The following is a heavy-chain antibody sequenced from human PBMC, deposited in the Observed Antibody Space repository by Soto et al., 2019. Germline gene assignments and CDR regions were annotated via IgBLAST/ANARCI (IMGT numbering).Heavy chain of an antibody. J-gene: IGHJ5*02. CDR3: AREEGYYDILTGYYRYNWFDP. V-gene: IGHV1-69*01. CDR1: GGTFSSYA. D-gene: IGHD3-9*01. Sequence: QVQLVQSGAEVKKPGSSVKVSCKASGGTFSSYAISWVRQAPGQGLEWMGGIIPIFGTANYAQKFQGRVTITADESTSTGYMELSSLRSEDTAVYYCAREEGYYDILTGYYRYNWFDPWGQGTLVTVSS. CDR2: IIPIFGTA.